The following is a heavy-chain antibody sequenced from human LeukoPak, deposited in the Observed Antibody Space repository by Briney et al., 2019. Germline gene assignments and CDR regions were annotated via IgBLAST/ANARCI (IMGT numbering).Heavy chain of an antibody. D-gene: IGHD3-10*01. V-gene: IGHV5-51*01. J-gene: IGHJ3*02. CDR2: IYPGDSDT. CDR3: ARRAMVRGVLDAFDI. Sequence: GESLKISCKGSGYSLTSYWIGWVRQMPGKGLEWMGIIYPGDSDTRYSPSFQGQVTISADKSISTAYLQWSSLKASDTAMYYCARRAMVRGVLDAFDIWGQGTMDTVSS. CDR1: GYSLTSYW.